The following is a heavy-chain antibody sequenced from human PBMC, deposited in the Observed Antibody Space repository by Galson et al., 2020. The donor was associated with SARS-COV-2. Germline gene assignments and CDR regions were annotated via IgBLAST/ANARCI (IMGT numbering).Heavy chain of an antibody. CDR2: FDPEDGET. D-gene: IGHD2-2*01. J-gene: IGHJ4*02. V-gene: IGHV1-24*01. Sequence: ASVKVSCKVSGYTLTELSMHWVRQAPGKGLEWMGGFDPEDGETIYAQKFQGRVTMTEDTSTDTAYMELSSLRSEDTAVYYCATSVRYQLLVIWEPFDYWGQGTLVTVSS. CDR1: GYTLTELS. CDR3: ATSVRYQLLVIWEPFDY.